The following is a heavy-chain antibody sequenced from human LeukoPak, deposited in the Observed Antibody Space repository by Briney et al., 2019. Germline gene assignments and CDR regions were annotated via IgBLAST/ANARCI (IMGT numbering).Heavy chain of an antibody. D-gene: IGHD2-2*01. CDR1: GFTFDDYA. CDR2: ISWNSGSI. CDR3: ARDRYQLPSGGWFDP. J-gene: IGHJ5*02. Sequence: PGRSLRLSRAASGFTFDDYAMHWVRQAPGKGLEWVSGISWNSGSIGYADSVKGRFTISRDNAKNSLYLQMNSLRAEDTAVYYCARDRYQLPSGGWFDPWGQGTLVTVSS. V-gene: IGHV3-9*01.